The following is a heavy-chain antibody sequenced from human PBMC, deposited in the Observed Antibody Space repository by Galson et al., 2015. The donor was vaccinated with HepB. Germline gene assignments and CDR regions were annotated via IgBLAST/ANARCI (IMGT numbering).Heavy chain of an antibody. D-gene: IGHD2-8*01. CDR2: IYYSGST. CDR1: GGSISSGGYY. CDR3: ARGGGYCTNGVCYDSAWYFDL. J-gene: IGHJ2*01. Sequence: TLSLTCTVSGGSISSGGYYWSWIRQHPGKGLEWIGYIYYSGSTYYNPSLKSRVTISVDTSKNQFSLKLSSVTAADTAVYYCARGGGYCTNGVCYDSAWYFDLWGRGTLVTVSS. V-gene: IGHV4-31*03.